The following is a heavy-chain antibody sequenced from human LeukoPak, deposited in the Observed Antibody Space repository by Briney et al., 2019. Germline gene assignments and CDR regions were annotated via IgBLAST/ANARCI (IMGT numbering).Heavy chain of an antibody. CDR3: TTGGVVQNY. Sequence: GGSLRLSCAASGFTFSNAWMSWVRQAPRKGLEWVGRNKSKTDGGKTDYAAPVKGRFTISRDDSKNTLYLQMNSLKTEDTAVYYCTTGGVVQNYWGQGTLVTVSS. V-gene: IGHV3-15*01. CDR1: GFTFSNAW. J-gene: IGHJ4*02. CDR2: NKSKTDGGKT. D-gene: IGHD3-3*01.